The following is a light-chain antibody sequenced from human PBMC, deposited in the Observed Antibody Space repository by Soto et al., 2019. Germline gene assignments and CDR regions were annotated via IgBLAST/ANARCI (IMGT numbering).Light chain of an antibody. V-gene: IGLV2-23*01. Sequence: QSVLTQPASVXGSPGQSITISCTGTSSDVGSYNLVSWYQQHPGKAPKLMIYEGSKRPSGVSNRFSGSKSGNTASLTISGLQAEDEADYYCCSYAGSSTYVFGTGTKVTV. CDR3: CSYAGSSTYV. CDR2: EGS. CDR1: SSDVGSYNL. J-gene: IGLJ1*01.